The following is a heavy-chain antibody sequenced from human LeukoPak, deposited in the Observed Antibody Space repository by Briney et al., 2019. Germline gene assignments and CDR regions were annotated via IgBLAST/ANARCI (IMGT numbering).Heavy chain of an antibody. CDR3: ATGPWGVVVPADRFDY. CDR1: GYTLTELS. Sequence: ASVKVSCKVSGYTLTELSMHWVRQAPGKGLEWMGGFDPEDGETIYAQKFQGRVTMTEDTSTDTAYMELSSLRSEDTAVYYCATGPWGVVVPADRFDYWGQGTLVTVSS. V-gene: IGHV1-24*01. J-gene: IGHJ4*02. D-gene: IGHD2-2*01. CDR2: FDPEDGET.